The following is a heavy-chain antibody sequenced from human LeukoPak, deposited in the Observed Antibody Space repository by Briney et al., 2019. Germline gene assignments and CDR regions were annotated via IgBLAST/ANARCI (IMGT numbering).Heavy chain of an antibody. CDR3: ARDSSGYPNI. CDR2: ISYDGSNK. V-gene: IGHV3-30-3*01. CDR1: GFTFSSYA. D-gene: IGHD3-22*01. Sequence: GGSLRLSCAASGFTFSSYAMHWVRQAPGKGLEWVAVISYDGSNKYYADSVKGRFTISRDNSKNTLYLQMNSLRAEDTAVYYCARDSSGYPNIWGQGTTVTVSS. J-gene: IGHJ3*02.